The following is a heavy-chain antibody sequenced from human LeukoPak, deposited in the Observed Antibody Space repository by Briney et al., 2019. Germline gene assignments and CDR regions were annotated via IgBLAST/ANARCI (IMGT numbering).Heavy chain of an antibody. CDR2: ISYDGSNK. CDR1: GFTFSSYA. Sequence: GRSLRLSCAASGFTFSSYAMHWVRQAPGKGLEWVAVISYDGSNKYYADSVKGRFTISRDNSKNTLYLQMNSLRTEDTAVYYCARDCDTSGYYYCGMDVWGQGTTVAVSS. V-gene: IGHV3-30-3*01. J-gene: IGHJ6*02. D-gene: IGHD3-22*01. CDR3: ARDCDTSGYYYCGMDV.